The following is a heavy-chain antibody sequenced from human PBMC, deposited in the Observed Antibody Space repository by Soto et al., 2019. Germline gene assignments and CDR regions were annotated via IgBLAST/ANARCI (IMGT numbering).Heavy chain of an antibody. CDR2: IYYSGST. V-gene: IGHV4-28*01. J-gene: IGHJ5*02. D-gene: IGHD2-15*01. CDR1: GYSISSSNW. Sequence: SETLSLTCAVSGYSISSSNWWGWIRQPPGKGLEWIGYIYYSGSTYYNPSLKSRVTMSVDTSKNQFSLKLSSVTAVDTAVYYWARTPQRIGPTAWFDPWGQGTLVTVSS. CDR3: ARTPQRIGPTAWFDP.